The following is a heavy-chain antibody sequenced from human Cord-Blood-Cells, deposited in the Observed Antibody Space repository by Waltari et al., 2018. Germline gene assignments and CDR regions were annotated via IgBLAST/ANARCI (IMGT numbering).Heavy chain of an antibody. J-gene: IGHJ6*02. CDR2: IKHRGST. V-gene: IGHV4-34*01. Sequence: QVQLQQWGAGLLKPSETLSLTCAVYGGSFSGYYWSWIRQPPGKGLEWIGEIKHRGSTNYNPSLKGRVTISVDTSKNQFSLKLSSVTAADTAVYYCARSDVDIVATIKDPDYYYGMDVWGQGTTVTVSS. CDR3: ARSDVDIVATIKDPDYYYGMDV. CDR1: GGSFSGYY. D-gene: IGHD5-12*01.